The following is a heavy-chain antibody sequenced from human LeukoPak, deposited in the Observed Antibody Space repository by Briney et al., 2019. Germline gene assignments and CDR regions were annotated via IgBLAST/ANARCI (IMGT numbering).Heavy chain of an antibody. CDR1: GGSISSYY. V-gene: IGHV4-59*01. Sequence: PSETLSLTCTVSGGSISSYYWSWIRQPPGKGLEWIGYIYYSGSTNYNPSLKSRVTISVDTSKNQFSLKLSSVTAADTAVYYCARAGAYCGGDCFKPIDYWGQGTLVTVSS. CDR2: IYYSGST. CDR3: ARAGAYCGGDCFKPIDY. D-gene: IGHD2-21*02. J-gene: IGHJ4*02.